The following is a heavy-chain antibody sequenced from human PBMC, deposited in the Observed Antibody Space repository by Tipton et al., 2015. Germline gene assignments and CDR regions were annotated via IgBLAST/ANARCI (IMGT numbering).Heavy chain of an antibody. Sequence: QLVQSGAEVKKPGASVKVSCKASGYTFTRHGISWVRQAPGQSLEWMGWINAGNGNTKYSPKFQGRVTIPRDTSTSTVYLEMRTLTSEDTAVYYCARAGSHSPYYVEYWGQGTLVTVSA. D-gene: IGHD1-26*01. J-gene: IGHJ4*02. V-gene: IGHV1-18*01. CDR3: ARAGSHSPYYVEY. CDR1: GYTFTRHG. CDR2: INAGNGNT.